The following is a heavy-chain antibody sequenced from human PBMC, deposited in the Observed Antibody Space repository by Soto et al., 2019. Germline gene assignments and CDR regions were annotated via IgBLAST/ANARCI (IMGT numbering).Heavy chain of an antibody. J-gene: IGHJ4*02. V-gene: IGHV3-33*01. CDR2: IWYDGSDK. D-gene: IGHD5-12*01. CDR3: ARRHGYNYDY. Sequence: QVQLVESGGGVVQPESSLRLSCAASGFSFSNYDMHWVRQAPGKGLEWVALIWYDGSDKNYVDSVKGRFTISRDNSKSTLYLQMNSLRVEDTAVYYCARRHGYNYDYWGQGTLVTVSS. CDR1: GFSFSNYD.